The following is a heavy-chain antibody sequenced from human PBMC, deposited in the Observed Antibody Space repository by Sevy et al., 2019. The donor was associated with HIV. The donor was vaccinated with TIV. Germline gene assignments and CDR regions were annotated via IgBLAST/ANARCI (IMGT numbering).Heavy chain of an antibody. CDR1: GFTFSSYS. V-gene: IGHV3-21*01. CDR3: ARAARGRDYYDSSGL. J-gene: IGHJ4*02. CDR2: ISSSSSYI. Sequence: GGSLRLSCAASGFTFSSYSMNWVRQAPGKGLEWVSSISSSSSYIYYADSVKGRFTISRDNAKNSLYLQMNSLRADDTAVYYCARAARGRDYYDSSGLWGQGTLVTVSS. D-gene: IGHD3-22*01.